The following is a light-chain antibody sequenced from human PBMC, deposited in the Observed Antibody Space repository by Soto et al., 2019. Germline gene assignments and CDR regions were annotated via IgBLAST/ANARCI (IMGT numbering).Light chain of an antibody. J-gene: IGKJ4*01. CDR1: QSVSSDY. Sequence: EIVLTQSPDTLSLSPGERATLSCRASQSVSSDYLVWYQQKPGLPPRLLIYGASRRATGIPDRFSGSGSGTDFILTISRLEPEDAATYYCQQTYSPPHTFGGGTTVEIK. CDR2: GAS. V-gene: IGKV3-20*01. CDR3: QQTYSPPHT.